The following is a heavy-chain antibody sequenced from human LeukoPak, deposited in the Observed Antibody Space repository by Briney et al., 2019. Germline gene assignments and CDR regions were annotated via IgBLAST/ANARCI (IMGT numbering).Heavy chain of an antibody. V-gene: IGHV3-11*01. J-gene: IGHJ3*02. CDR3: ARGLGYCSGGSCPRRAFDI. CDR1: GFTFGDYY. Sequence: GGSLRLSCAASGFTFGDYYMSWIRQAPGKGLEWVSFISSTGSTIYYADSVKGRFTISRDNAKNSVNLQMNSLRAEDTAVYYCARGLGYCSGGSCPRRAFDIWGQGTVVTVS. CDR2: ISSTGSTI. D-gene: IGHD2-15*01.